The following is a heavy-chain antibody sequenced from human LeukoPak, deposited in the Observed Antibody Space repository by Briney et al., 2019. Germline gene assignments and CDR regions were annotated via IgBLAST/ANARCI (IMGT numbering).Heavy chain of an antibody. CDR2: IYPGDSDT. D-gene: IGHD3-3*01. CDR1: GNSFTSYW. CDR3: ARQYDFWSGLFDY. V-gene: IGHV5-51*01. J-gene: IGHJ4*02. Sequence: GESLKISCKGSGNSFTSYWIGWVRQMPGKGLEWMGIIYPGDSDTRYSPSFQGQVTISADKSISTAYLQWSSLKASDTAMYYCARQYDFWSGLFDYWGQGTLVTVSS.